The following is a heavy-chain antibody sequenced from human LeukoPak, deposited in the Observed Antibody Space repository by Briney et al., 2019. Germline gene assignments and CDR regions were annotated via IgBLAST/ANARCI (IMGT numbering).Heavy chain of an antibody. CDR2: IYHRGST. CDR1: GGSLSSGGYS. D-gene: IGHD2-15*01. V-gene: IGHV4-30-2*01. CDR3: ASTQFCSETNCPHVLDS. J-gene: IGHJ4*02. Sequence: PSQTLSLTCTVSGGSLSSGGYSWGWVRQPPGKGLEYIGYIYHRGSTYYNPSLQSRVTISMDRSKNHFSLELTSVTAADTGVYYCASTQFCSETNCPHVLDSWGQGTLVTVSS.